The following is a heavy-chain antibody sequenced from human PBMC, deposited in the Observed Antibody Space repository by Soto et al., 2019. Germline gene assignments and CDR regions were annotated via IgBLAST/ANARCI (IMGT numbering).Heavy chain of an antibody. CDR3: ARTHSSSWFYYSYGMDV. CDR1: RYTFTGYY. D-gene: IGHD6-6*01. J-gene: IGHJ6*02. V-gene: IGHV1-2*02. Sequence: QVQLVQSGAEVKKPGASVKVSCKASRYTFTGYYMHWVRQAPGQGLEWMGWINPNSGGTNYAQKFQGRVTMTRDTSISTAYMELSRLRSDDTAVYYCARTHSSSWFYYSYGMDVWGQGTTVTVSS. CDR2: INPNSGGT.